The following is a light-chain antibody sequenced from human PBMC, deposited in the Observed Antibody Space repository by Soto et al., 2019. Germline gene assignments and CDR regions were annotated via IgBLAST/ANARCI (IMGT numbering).Light chain of an antibody. CDR1: QTISSY. V-gene: IGKV1-39*01. CDR3: QQSSSTPRT. Sequence: DIQMTQPPSSLSASVGDSVTITCRASQTISSYLSWFQQKPGKAPKLLIYGASTLQTGVPSRFSGSGSGTDFTLTITSLQPEDFATYYCQQSSSTPRTFGQGTKVDIK. CDR2: GAS. J-gene: IGKJ1*01.